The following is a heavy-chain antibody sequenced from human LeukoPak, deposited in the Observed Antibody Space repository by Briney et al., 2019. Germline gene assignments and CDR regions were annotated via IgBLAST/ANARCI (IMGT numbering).Heavy chain of an antibody. J-gene: IGHJ6*02. Sequence: GGSLRLSCAASGFTFSSYAMSWVRQAPGKGQERVSAISGSGGSTYYADSVKGRFTISRDNSKNTLYLQMNSLRAGDTAVYYCAKVVGAVFSYYYGMDVWGQGTTVTVSS. CDR3: AKVVGAVFSYYYGMDV. D-gene: IGHD1-26*01. CDR2: ISGSGGST. CDR1: GFTFSSYA. V-gene: IGHV3-23*01.